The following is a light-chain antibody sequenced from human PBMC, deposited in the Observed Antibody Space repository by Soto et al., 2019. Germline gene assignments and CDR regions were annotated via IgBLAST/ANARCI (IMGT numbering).Light chain of an antibody. Sequence: SYELTQPPSVSVSPGQTASITCSGDKLGDKYACWYQQKPGQSPVLVIYQDSKRPSGIXERFSGSNSGNTATLTISGTQAXXEADYYCQAWDSSTVVFGGGTKVTVL. CDR2: QDS. CDR3: QAWDSSTVV. J-gene: IGLJ2*01. CDR1: KLGDKY. V-gene: IGLV3-1*01.